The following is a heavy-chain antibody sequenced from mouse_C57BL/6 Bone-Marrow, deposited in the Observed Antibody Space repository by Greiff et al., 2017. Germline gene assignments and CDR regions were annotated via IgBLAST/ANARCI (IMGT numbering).Heavy chain of an antibody. J-gene: IGHJ1*03. Sequence: QVQLQQPGAELVKPGASVKLSCKASGYTFTSYWITWVKQRPGQGLEWIGDIYPGSGSTNYNEKCKSKARLTVDTSSSTTYMQLSSLTSADSADYYCARPYGSNYWYFDVWGTGTTVTVSS. CDR2: IYPGSGST. CDR1: GYTFTSYW. D-gene: IGHD1-1*01. V-gene: IGHV1-55*01. CDR3: ARPYGSNYWYFDV.